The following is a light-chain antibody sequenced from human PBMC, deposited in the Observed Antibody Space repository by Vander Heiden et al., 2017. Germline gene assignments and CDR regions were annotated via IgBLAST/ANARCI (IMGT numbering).Light chain of an antibody. CDR3: QHHSNCPYT. CDR2: DAS. CDR1: QSVSSY. Sequence: EIVLTQSPATLSLSPGERATLSCRASQSVSSYLAWYQQKPGQAPRLLIYDASDRGTGVPSRFSGSGSGIDFTLTISGLEPYDFAVCYYQHHSNCPYTFGRGTKVEIK. J-gene: IGKJ4*01. V-gene: IGKV3-11*01.